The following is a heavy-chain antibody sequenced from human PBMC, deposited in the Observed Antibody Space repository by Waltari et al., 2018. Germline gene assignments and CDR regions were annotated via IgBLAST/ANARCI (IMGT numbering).Heavy chain of an antibody. Sequence: QVQLVESGGGVVQPGRSLRLTGAASGFTFSSYAMHWVRQAPGKGLEWVAVISYDGSIKYYADSVKGRFTISSDNSKNTLYRQMNSLRSEDTAVYYCADGEDWGQGTLVTVSS. CDR1: GFTFSSYA. J-gene: IGHJ4*02. V-gene: IGHV3-30-3*01. CDR2: ISYDGSIK. CDR3: ADGED. D-gene: IGHD3-10*01.